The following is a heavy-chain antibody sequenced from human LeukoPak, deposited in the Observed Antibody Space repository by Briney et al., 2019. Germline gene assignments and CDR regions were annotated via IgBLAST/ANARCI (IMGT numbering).Heavy chain of an antibody. Sequence: SETLSLTCTVSGGSISSYYWGWIRQPPGKGLEWIGSIYYSGSTYYNPSLKSRVTISVDTSKNQFSLKLSSVTAADTAVYYCARHTETYYDISTGYGYFDYWGQGTLVTVSS. CDR2: IYYSGST. D-gene: IGHD3-9*01. J-gene: IGHJ4*02. CDR3: ARHTETYYDISTGYGYFDY. V-gene: IGHV4-39*01. CDR1: GGSISSYY.